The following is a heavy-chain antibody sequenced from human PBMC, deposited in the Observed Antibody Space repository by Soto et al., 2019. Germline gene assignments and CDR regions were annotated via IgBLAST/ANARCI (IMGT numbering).Heavy chain of an antibody. CDR1: GGSISSYY. J-gene: IGHJ3*02. Sequence: QVQLQESGPGLVKPSETLSLTCTVSGGSISSYYGSWIRQPPGKGLEWIGYIYYSGSTNYNPSLKSRVTISLDTSKNQFSMKLSSVTAADTAVYYCARRYGGWAFDIWGQGTMVTVSS. CDR2: IYYSGST. V-gene: IGHV4-59*01. D-gene: IGHD4-17*01. CDR3: ARRYGGWAFDI.